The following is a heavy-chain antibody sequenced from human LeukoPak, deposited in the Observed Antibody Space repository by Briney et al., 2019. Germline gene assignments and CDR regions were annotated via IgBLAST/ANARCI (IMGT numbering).Heavy chain of an antibody. V-gene: IGHV3-21*01. Sequence: GGSLRLSCAASGFTFTSYTMNWVRQAPGKGLEWVSSISSSTDYIYYADSLKGRFTISRDNAKNSLYLQMNSLRAEGTAVYYCARGLPSAFHYYYMDVWGKGTTVTVSS. CDR3: ARGLPSAFHYYYMDV. J-gene: IGHJ6*03. CDR2: ISSSTDYI. CDR1: GFTFTSYT. D-gene: IGHD3-3*02.